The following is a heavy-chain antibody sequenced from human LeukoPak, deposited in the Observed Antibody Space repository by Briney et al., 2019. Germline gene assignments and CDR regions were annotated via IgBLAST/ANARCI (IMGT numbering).Heavy chain of an antibody. J-gene: IGHJ6*02. V-gene: IGHV4-59*08. Sequence: SETLSLTCTVSGGSISSYYWSWIRQPPGKGLEWIGYIYYSGSTNYNPSLKSRVTISVDTSKNQFSLKLGSVTAADTAVYYCARQLPAAIASFYYYYYGMDVWGQGTTVTVSS. CDR2: IYYSGST. CDR3: ARQLPAAIASFYYYYYGMDV. D-gene: IGHD2-2*02. CDR1: GGSISSYY.